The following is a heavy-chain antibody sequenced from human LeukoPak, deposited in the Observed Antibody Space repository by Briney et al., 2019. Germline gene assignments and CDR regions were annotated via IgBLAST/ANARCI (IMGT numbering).Heavy chain of an antibody. CDR3: ARAPITSPFYFDY. CDR1: GFAFDEHG. V-gene: IGHV3-20*04. CDR2: INWSGGST. J-gene: IGHJ4*02. D-gene: IGHD2-2*01. Sequence: PGGSLRLSCTASGFAFDEHGMSWVRQVPGKGLEGVSGINWSGGSTGYADPLRGRFTNSRDNAKNSLYLQMDSLRAEDTALYYCARAPITSPFYFDYWGQGTLVTVSS.